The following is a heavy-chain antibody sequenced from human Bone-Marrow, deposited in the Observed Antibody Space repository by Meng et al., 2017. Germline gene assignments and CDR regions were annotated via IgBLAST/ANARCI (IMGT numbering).Heavy chain of an antibody. J-gene: IGHJ4*02. CDR1: GFTVTSYW. Sequence: EVQVVESGGGLVQPGGSLRLSCAASGFTVTSYWMHWVRQAPGKGLVWVSRMNIEGTTISHADSVKGRFIISRDNAKNALHLQMNSLRAEDTAVYYCVRDFGGESDYWGQGTLVTVSS. V-gene: IGHV3-74*01. CDR3: VRDFGGESDY. D-gene: IGHD3-10*01. CDR2: MNIEGTTI.